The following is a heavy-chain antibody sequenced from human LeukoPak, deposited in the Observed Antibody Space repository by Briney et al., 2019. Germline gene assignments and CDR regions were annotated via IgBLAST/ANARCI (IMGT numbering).Heavy chain of an antibody. V-gene: IGHV3-23*01. Sequence: QTGGSLRLSCAASGFTFTSYAMSWVRQAPGRGLEWVSATSGSGGSTYYADSVKGRFTISRDNSKNTLYLQMTSLRAEDAAVFYCARDAGSWFDPWGQGTLVTVSS. CDR3: ARDAGSWFDP. CDR1: GFTFTSYA. D-gene: IGHD2-21*02. J-gene: IGHJ5*02. CDR2: TSGSGGST.